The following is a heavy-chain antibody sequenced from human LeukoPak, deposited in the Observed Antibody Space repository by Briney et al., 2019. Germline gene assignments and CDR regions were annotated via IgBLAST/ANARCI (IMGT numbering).Heavy chain of an antibody. J-gene: IGHJ4*02. CDR3: ARNRGAAAGTYMDF. Sequence: GGSLRLSCAASGFTFSGYYMNWIRQAPGKGLEWVSYISSSGSTIYYADSVKGRFTISRDNAKNSLYLQMSSLRAEDTAVYYCARNRGAAAGTYMDFWGQGTLVTVSS. D-gene: IGHD6-13*01. V-gene: IGHV3-11*04. CDR2: ISSSGSTI. CDR1: GFTFSGYY.